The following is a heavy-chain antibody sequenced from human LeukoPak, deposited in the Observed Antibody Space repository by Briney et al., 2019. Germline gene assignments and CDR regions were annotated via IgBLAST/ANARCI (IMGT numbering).Heavy chain of an antibody. V-gene: IGHV3-74*01. CDR1: GFTFSSHW. CDR3: ARALYPGGYYGDSPFGY. Sequence: PGGSLRLSCAASGFTFSSHWMHWVRQAPGKGLVWVSRINSDGSSISYADSVKGRFTISRDNSKNTLYLQMNSLRAEDTAVYYCARALYPGGYYGDSPFGYWGQGTLVTVSS. D-gene: IGHD4-17*01. CDR2: INSDGSSI. J-gene: IGHJ4*02.